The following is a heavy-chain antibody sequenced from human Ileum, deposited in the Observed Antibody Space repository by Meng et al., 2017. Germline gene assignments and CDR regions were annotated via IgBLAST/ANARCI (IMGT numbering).Heavy chain of an antibody. J-gene: IGHJ4*02. CDR3: ARGVVSGSHYNTY. V-gene: IGHV4-4*02. CDR1: GGSISSSTW. CDR2: IHHSGTT. D-gene: IGHD3-10*01. Sequence: QVQLQESGPGLVKPSVTLSRTCAVSGGSISSSTWWSSVRQPPEKGREWIGEIHHSGTTNYSPSLKSRLTISVDKSKNQFSLKLQSVTAADTAVYFCARGVVSGSHYNTYWGQGILVTVSS.